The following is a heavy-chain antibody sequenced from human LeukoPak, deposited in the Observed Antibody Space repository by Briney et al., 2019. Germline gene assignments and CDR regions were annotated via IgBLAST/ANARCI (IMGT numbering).Heavy chain of an antibody. D-gene: IGHD3-10*01. CDR3: ARKTPGTSVDV. CDR1: GDSISNSAYY. J-gene: IGHJ6*02. CDR2: ITNTGNT. Sequence: PSETLSLTCTVSGDSISNSAYYWVWFPHPPGKGLEWIGTITNTGNTYSNPSLKSRVTISIDTSKTQISLKLTSVTAADTAVFYCARKTPGTSVDVWGQGTPVTVSS. V-gene: IGHV4-39*01.